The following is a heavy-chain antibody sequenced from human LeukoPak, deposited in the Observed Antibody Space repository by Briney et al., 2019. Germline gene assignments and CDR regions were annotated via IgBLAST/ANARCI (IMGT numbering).Heavy chain of an antibody. V-gene: IGHV3-23*01. Sequence: GGSLRLSCAASGFTINTFTMNWVRQAPGKGPEWVSTIRGAEGGTYYADSVKGRFTISRDNFENTLYLQMNYLREEDTALYYCAKALSSGWSPFDYWGQGALVTVSS. CDR1: GFTINTFT. CDR3: AKALSSGWSPFDY. J-gene: IGHJ4*02. D-gene: IGHD6-19*01. CDR2: IRGAEGGT.